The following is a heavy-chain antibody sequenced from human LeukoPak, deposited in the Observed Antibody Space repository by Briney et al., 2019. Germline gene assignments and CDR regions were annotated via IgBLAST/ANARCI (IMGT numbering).Heavy chain of an antibody. V-gene: IGHV4-39*07. CDR3: ARGGQPLSERYCSSTSCYRGGYYYYMDV. D-gene: IGHD2-2*02. Sequence: KPSETLSLTCTVSGGSISSGSQYWGWIRQPPGKGLEWIGSIYSSESTYYNPSLKSRVTISVDTSNNQFSLKLSSVTAADTAVYYCARGGQPLSERYCSSTSCYRGGYYYYMDVWGKGTTVTVSS. J-gene: IGHJ6*03. CDR2: IYSSEST. CDR1: GGSISSGSQY.